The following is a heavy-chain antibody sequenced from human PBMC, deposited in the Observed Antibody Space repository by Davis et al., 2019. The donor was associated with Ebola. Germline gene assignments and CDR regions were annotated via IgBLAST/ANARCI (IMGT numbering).Heavy chain of an antibody. V-gene: IGHV4-34*01. D-gene: IGHD1-26*01. Sequence: PSETLSLICAVYGGSFSGYYWSWIRQPPGKGLEWIGEINHSGSTNYNPSLKSRVTISVDTSKNQFSLKLSSVTAADTAVYYCATVVGATTFGYFDYWGQGTLVTVSS. CDR2: INHSGST. CDR3: ATVVGATTFGYFDY. J-gene: IGHJ4*02. CDR1: GGSFSGYY.